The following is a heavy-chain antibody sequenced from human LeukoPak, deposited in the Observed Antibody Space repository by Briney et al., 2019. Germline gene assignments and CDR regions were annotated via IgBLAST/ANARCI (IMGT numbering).Heavy chain of an antibody. V-gene: IGHV3-30*02. CDR2: IRYDGSNK. CDR3: ARLSYDSSGYRLDY. J-gene: IGHJ4*02. D-gene: IGHD3-22*01. Sequence: GGSLRLSCAASGFTFSSYGMHWVRQAPGKGLEWVAFIRYDGSNKYYADSVKGRFTISRDNSKNTLYLQMNSLRAEDTAVYYCARLSYDSSGYRLDYWGQGTLVTVSS. CDR1: GFTFSSYG.